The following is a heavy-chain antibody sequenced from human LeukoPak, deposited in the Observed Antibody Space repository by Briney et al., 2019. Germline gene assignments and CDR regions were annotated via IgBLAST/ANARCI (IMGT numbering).Heavy chain of an antibody. CDR3: AREGLGRGIVAVPAALLR. Sequence: ASVKVSCKASGYTFTTYTMHWVRQAPGQRLEWMGWINAGNGNTKYSQKFQGRVTITRDTSASTAYMELSSLRSDDTAVYYCAREGLGRGIVAVPAALLRWGQGTLVTVSS. J-gene: IGHJ4*02. CDR2: INAGNGNT. CDR1: GYTFTTYT. V-gene: IGHV1-3*01. D-gene: IGHD2-2*01.